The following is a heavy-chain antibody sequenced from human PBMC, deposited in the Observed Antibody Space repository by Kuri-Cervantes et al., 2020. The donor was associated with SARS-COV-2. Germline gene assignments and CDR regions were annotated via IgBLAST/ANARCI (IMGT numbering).Heavy chain of an antibody. J-gene: IGHJ3*02. CDR2: VRGKANNYAT. V-gene: IGHV3-73*01. D-gene: IGHD3-10*01. CDR3: AKDRLWFGELLGAFDI. CDR1: GFLFSASA. Sequence: GGSLRLSCEVSGFLFSASAIHWVRQASGKGLEWVGRVRGKANNYATAYAASVKGRFTISRDDSKNMAYLQMNSLKTEDTAVYYCAKDRLWFGELLGAFDIWGQGTMVTVSS.